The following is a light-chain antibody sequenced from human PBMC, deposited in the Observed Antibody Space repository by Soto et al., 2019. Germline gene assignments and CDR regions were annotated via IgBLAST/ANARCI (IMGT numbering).Light chain of an antibody. CDR2: EVS. Sequence: QSALTQPASVSGSPGQSITISCTGTSSDVGAYNHVSWYQHHPGKAPKLMIYEVSSRPSGVSDRFSGSKSGNSASLTISGLQADDEGDYYCSSYTTSSTWVFGGGTKLTVL. CDR3: SSYTTSSTWV. CDR1: SSDVGAYNH. J-gene: IGLJ3*02. V-gene: IGLV2-14*01.